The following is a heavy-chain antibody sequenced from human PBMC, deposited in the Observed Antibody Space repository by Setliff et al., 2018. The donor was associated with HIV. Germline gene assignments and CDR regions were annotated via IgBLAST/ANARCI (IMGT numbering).Heavy chain of an antibody. J-gene: IGHJ5*02. CDR3: ARGGKVISDNWFDP. Sequence: SETLSLTCTVSGGSISSYYWSWIRQPPGKGLEWIGYIYYSGSTNYNPSLKSRVTISVDTSKNQFSLKLSSVTAADTAVYYCARGGKVISDNWFDPWGQGTLVTVSS. CDR1: GGSISSYY. V-gene: IGHV4-59*01. D-gene: IGHD3-22*01. CDR2: IYYSGST.